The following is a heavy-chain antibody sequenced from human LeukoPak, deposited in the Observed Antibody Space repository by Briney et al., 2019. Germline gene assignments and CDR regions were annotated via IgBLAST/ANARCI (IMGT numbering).Heavy chain of an antibody. CDR1: GFTFSDFY. CDR2: ISSTGSTR. J-gene: IGHJ6*02. V-gene: IGHV3-11*04. CDR3: ARDKGYYDMDV. Sequence: GGSLRLSCAASGFTFSDFYMSWIRQAPGKGLEWVSYISSTGSTRLYADSVKGRFTISRDKAKNSLYLQMNSLRVEDTAVYYCARDKGYYDMDVWGQGTTVTVSS.